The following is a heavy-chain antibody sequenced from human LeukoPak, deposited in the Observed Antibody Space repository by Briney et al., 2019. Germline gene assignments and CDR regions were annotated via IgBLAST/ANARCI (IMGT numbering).Heavy chain of an antibody. CDR2: IIPIFGTA. CDR1: GGTFSSYA. D-gene: IGHD3-3*01. V-gene: IGHV1-69*05. J-gene: IGHJ3*02. Sequence: ASVKVSCKASGGTFSSYAISWVRQAPGQGLEWMGGIIPIFGTANYAQKFQGRVTITTDESTSTAYMELSSLRSEDTAVYYCARDSGRITIFGVAEQGAFDIWGQGTMVTVSS. CDR3: ARDSGRITIFGVAEQGAFDI.